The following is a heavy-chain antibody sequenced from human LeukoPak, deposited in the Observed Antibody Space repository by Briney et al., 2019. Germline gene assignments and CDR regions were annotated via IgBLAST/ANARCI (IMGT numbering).Heavy chain of an antibody. Sequence: GGSLRLSCAASGFTFSNFAMSWVRQAPGKGLQWVSAISTSGDSTYHADSVKGRFTISRDNSKNTLHLHVNGLRGDDTAVYYCLMLGFVRCSGWYLISGDYMLVWGKGTTVTVSS. CDR2: ISTSGDST. V-gene: IGHV3-23*01. CDR1: GFTFSNFA. J-gene: IGHJ6*03. D-gene: IGHD6-19*01. CDR3: LMLGFVRCSGWYLISGDYMLV.